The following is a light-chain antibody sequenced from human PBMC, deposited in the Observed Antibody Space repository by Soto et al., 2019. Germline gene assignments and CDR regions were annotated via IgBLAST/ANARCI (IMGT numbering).Light chain of an antibody. V-gene: IGKV3-15*01. CDR3: QSYNDWPFT. J-gene: IGKJ2*01. CDR1: ERLSTY. CDR2: GAS. Sequence: EIVMTQSPATRSVSPWERVTLSCRASERLSTYLAWYQQKPDPAPRLLIYGASTKATGIPARFSGSWSATDFTLTISSLQSEDCAVYYCQSYNDWPFTFGQWNKREI.